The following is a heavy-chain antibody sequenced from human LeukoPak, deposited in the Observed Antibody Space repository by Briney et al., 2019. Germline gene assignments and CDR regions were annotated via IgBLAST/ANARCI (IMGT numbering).Heavy chain of an antibody. CDR2: ISSSSSYI. J-gene: IGHJ4*02. Sequence: PGGSLRLSCAASGFTFSSYSMNWVRQAPGKGLEWVSSISSSSSYIYYADSVKGRFTISRDNAKNSLYLQMNSLRAEDTAVYYCARSPTLTIFGVVNPDYWGQGTLVTVSS. CDR3: ARSPTLTIFGVVNPDY. D-gene: IGHD3-3*01. CDR1: GFTFSSYS. V-gene: IGHV3-21*01.